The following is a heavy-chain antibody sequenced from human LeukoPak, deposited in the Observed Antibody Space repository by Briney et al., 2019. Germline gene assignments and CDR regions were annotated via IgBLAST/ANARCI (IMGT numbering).Heavy chain of an antibody. CDR1: GFTFSNYA. V-gene: IGHV3-23*01. CDR3: AKGSYDSSGCHYAYDY. D-gene: IGHD3-22*01. J-gene: IGHJ4*02. Sequence: GGSLRLSCAASGFTFSNYAMSWVRQASGKGLGWVSTISMSGDNTYYAGSVMGRLTISRDNSNNMVYLQMNSLRAEDTAVYYCAKGSYDSSGCHYAYDYWGQGTLVTGSS. CDR2: ISMSGDNT.